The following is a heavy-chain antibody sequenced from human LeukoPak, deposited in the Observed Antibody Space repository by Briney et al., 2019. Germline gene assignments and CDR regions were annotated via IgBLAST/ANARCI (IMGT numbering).Heavy chain of an antibody. Sequence: QPGRSLRLSCAASGLTFDDYAMHWVRQAPGKGLEWVSGISWNSGSIGYADSVKGRFTISRDNAKNSLYLQMNSLRAEDTAVYYCARDGDGSGSYLDYWGQGTLVTVSS. D-gene: IGHD3-10*01. CDR2: ISWNSGSI. CDR3: ARDGDGSGSYLDY. V-gene: IGHV3-9*01. CDR1: GLTFDDYA. J-gene: IGHJ4*02.